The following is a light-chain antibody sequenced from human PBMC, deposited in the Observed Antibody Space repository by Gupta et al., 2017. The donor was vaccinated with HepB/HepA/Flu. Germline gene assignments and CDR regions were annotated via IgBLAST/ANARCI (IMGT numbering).Light chain of an antibody. Sequence: QSALTQPASVSGSPGQSITISCPGTSIDVGGYNYVSWYQQHPGKAPKLMIYDVSNRPSGVSNRFSGSKSGNTASLTISGLQAEDEADYYCSSYTSSSTSGVFGGGTKLTVL. V-gene: IGLV2-14*03. CDR3: SSYTSSSTSGV. J-gene: IGLJ2*01. CDR2: DVS. CDR1: SIDVGGYNY.